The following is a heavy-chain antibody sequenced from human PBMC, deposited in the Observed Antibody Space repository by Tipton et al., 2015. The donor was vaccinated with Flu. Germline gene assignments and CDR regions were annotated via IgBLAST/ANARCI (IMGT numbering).Heavy chain of an antibody. Sequence: GSLRLSCAASGFTFRDYYMSWIRQAPGKGLEWVSYISGSGSTIYYADSVKGRFTISRDNAKNSLYLQMNSLRAEDTAVYYCAGRGRQWLVRDAFDIWGQGTMVTVSS. CDR2: ISGSGSTI. V-gene: IGHV3-11*04. J-gene: IGHJ3*02. CDR1: GFTFRDYY. D-gene: IGHD6-19*01. CDR3: AGRGRQWLVRDAFDI.